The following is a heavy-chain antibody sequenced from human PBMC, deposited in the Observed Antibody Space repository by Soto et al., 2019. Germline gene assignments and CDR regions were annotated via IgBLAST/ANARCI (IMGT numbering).Heavy chain of an antibody. V-gene: IGHV3-23*01. J-gene: IGHJ4*02. CDR3: AKDRGPTYSGYEPNPFDD. CDR2: ISGSGGST. Sequence: GGSLRLSCAASGFTFSSYAMSWVRQAPGKGLEWVSAISGSGGSTYYADSVKGRFTISRDNSKNTLYLQMNSLRAEDTAVYYCAKDRGPTYSGYEPNPFDDPGQGTRVTVSS. D-gene: IGHD5-12*01. CDR1: GFTFSSYA.